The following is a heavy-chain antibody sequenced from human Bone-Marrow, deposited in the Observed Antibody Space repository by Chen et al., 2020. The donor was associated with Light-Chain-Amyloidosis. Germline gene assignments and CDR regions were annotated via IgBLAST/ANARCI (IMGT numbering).Heavy chain of an antibody. CDR1: GCTFRDYG. CDR3: ARAYCSRFTCYMPALYYYFYYMDV. D-gene: IGHD2-2*02. V-gene: IGHV3-33*01. Sequence: QVQLVESGGGAVQPGRSLRLSCAATGCTFRDYGMHGVRQAPGTGLEWGAVIWNDGSQKNYGDSVKGRFTSSRDNSKNRVYLQMDSLRAEDTAVYYCARAYCSRFTCYMPALYYYFYYMDVWGTGTTVTVSS. J-gene: IGHJ6*03. CDR2: IWNDGSQK.